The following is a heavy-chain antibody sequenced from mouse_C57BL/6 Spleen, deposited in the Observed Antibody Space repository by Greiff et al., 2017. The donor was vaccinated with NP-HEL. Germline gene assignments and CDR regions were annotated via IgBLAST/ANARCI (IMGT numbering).Heavy chain of an antibody. V-gene: IGHV5-17*01. Sequence: EVNLVESGGGLVKPGGSLKLSCAASGFTFSDYGMHWVRQAPEKGLEWVAYISRGSSPIYYAAPVKGRFTISRDNAKNTLFLQMTSLRSEDTAMYYCARGRGYFDYWGQGTTLTVSS. J-gene: IGHJ2*01. CDR2: ISRGSSPI. CDR3: ARGRGYFDY. CDR1: GFTFSDYG.